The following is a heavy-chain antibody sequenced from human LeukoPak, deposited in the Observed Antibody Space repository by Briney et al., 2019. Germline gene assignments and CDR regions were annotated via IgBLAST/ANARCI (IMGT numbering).Heavy chain of an antibody. Sequence: SETLSLTCAVSGYSISSNHYWGWIRQPPGKGLEWIGSIYHSGSTYYKPSLRSRVTISVDTSKNQFSLRLSSVTAADTAVYYCARGTSYPYDNFDYWGQGTLVTVSS. V-gene: IGHV4-38-2*01. J-gene: IGHJ4*02. CDR2: IYHSGST. CDR3: ARGTSYPYDNFDY. CDR1: GYSISSNHY. D-gene: IGHD3-16*01.